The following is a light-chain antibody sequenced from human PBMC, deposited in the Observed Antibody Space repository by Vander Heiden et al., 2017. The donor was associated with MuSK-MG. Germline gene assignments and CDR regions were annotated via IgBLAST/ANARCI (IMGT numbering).Light chain of an antibody. Sequence: DLVMTQSPLSLPVTPGEPASISCRSSQSLLHSNGYNYLDWYLQKPGQSPQLLIYLGSNRASGVPDRFSGSGSGTDFTLKISRVEAEDVGVYYCMQVLQTPTFGQGTKLEIK. J-gene: IGKJ2*01. CDR2: LGS. V-gene: IGKV2-28*01. CDR1: QSLLHSNGYNY. CDR3: MQVLQTPT.